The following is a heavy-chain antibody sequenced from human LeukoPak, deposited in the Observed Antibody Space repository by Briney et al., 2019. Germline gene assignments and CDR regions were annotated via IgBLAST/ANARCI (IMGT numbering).Heavy chain of an antibody. CDR1: GSLLSTSG. Sequence: PGGSLRLSWAASGSLLSTSGMHWARQAPGTGRGWVSFIRYNGSPKHYAASVKGPLPISRETSKTPLFRQMNSLRPEDTAMYYCAKDLLKEGTYGSGIDWFDPWGQGAQVTVSS. V-gene: IGHV3-30*02. D-gene: IGHD3-10*01. CDR3: AKDLLKEGTYGSGIDWFDP. CDR2: IRYNGSPK. J-gene: IGHJ5*02.